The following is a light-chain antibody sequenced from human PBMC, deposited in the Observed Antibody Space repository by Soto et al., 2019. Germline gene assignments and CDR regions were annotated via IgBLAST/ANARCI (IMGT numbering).Light chain of an antibody. V-gene: IGKV3-11*01. CDR3: PQRSNLRFT. Sequence: EIVLTQSPATLSLSPGERATLSCRASQSVSSYLAWYQQKPGQAPRLLIYDASNRATGIPARFSGSGSGTDFTLTISSLEPEDFAIYYCPQRSNLRFTFGPGTKVDIK. J-gene: IGKJ3*01. CDR1: QSVSSY. CDR2: DAS.